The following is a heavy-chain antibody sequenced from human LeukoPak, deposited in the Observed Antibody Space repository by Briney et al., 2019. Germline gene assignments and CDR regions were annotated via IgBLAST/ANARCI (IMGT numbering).Heavy chain of an antibody. V-gene: IGHV3-33*01. Sequence: GRSLRLSCAASGFTFSSYVMHWVRQAPGKGLEWVAVIWYDGSNKYYADSVKGRFTISRDNSKNTLYLQMNSLRAEDTAVYYCAREYSSSWYYYYYYMDVWGKGTTVTVSS. J-gene: IGHJ6*03. D-gene: IGHD6-13*01. CDR3: AREYSSSWYYYYYYMDV. CDR2: IWYDGSNK. CDR1: GFTFSSYV.